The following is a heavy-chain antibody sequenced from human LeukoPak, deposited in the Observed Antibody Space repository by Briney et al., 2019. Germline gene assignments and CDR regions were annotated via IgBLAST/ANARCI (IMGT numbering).Heavy chain of an antibody. Sequence: GGSLRLSCAASGFTFSSNAMSWVRQAPGKGLEWVSGISGSGGSTYYADSVKGRFIISRDNSKNTVYLQMNSLRAEDTAIYYCAKGLSCSGGACYSDYWGQGTLVTVPS. J-gene: IGHJ4*02. CDR3: AKGLSCSGGACYSDY. D-gene: IGHD2-15*01. CDR2: ISGSGGST. CDR1: GFTFSSNA. V-gene: IGHV3-23*01.